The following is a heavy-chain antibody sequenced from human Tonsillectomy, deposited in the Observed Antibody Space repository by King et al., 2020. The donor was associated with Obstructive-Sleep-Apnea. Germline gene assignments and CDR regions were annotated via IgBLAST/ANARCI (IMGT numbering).Heavy chain of an antibody. CDR1: GGSISRSNW. D-gene: IGHD3-22*01. J-gene: IGHJ5*02. V-gene: IGHV4-4*02. CDR3: ARDPGDSSGYYFNWFDP. Sequence: QVQLQESGPGLVKPSGTLSLTCAVSGGSISRSNWWSWVRQSPGKGLEWIGEIYHSGSTNYNPSLKSRVHISVDKSKNQFSLKLSSVTAADTAVYYCARDPGDSSGYYFNWFDPWGQGTLVTVSS. CDR2: IYHSGST.